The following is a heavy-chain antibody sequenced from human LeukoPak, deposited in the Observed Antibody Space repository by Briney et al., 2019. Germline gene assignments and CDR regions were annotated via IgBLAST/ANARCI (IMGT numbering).Heavy chain of an antibody. CDR3: ARGGYYGSGNDFRFDP. Sequence: SETLSLTCTVSGVSITNYYWTWIRQPPGKGLEWIGYIYYSENTNYNPSLKSRVTMSLDTSKNQFSLKLSSVTAADTAVYYCARGGYYGSGNDFRFDPWGQGTLVTVSS. CDR1: GVSITNYY. D-gene: IGHD3-10*01. V-gene: IGHV4-59*01. CDR2: IYYSENT. J-gene: IGHJ5*02.